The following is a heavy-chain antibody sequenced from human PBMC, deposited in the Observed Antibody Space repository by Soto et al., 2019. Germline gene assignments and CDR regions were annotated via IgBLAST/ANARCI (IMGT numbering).Heavy chain of an antibody. CDR1: GGSISSYY. D-gene: IGHD2-15*01. Sequence: SETLSLTCTVSGGSISSYYWSWIRQPPGKGLEWIGYIYYSGSTNYNPSLKSRVTISVDTSKNQFSLKLSSVTAADTAVYYCARQGCSGGSCYFISWFDPWGQGTLVTVSS. J-gene: IGHJ5*02. CDR3: ARQGCSGGSCYFISWFDP. V-gene: IGHV4-59*08. CDR2: IYYSGST.